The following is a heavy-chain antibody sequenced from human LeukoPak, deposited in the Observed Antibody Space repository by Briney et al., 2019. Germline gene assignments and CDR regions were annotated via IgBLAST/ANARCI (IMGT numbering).Heavy chain of an antibody. Sequence: GRSLRLSCAASGFTFSSYAMHWVRQAPGKGLEWVAVISYDGSNKYYADSVKGRFTISRDNSKNTLYLQMNSLRAEDTAVYYCARDYYDSSGYYDWYFDLWGRGTLVTVSS. CDR1: GFTFSSYA. CDR3: ARDYYDSSGYYDWYFDL. D-gene: IGHD3-22*01. V-gene: IGHV3-30*04. J-gene: IGHJ2*01. CDR2: ISYDGSNK.